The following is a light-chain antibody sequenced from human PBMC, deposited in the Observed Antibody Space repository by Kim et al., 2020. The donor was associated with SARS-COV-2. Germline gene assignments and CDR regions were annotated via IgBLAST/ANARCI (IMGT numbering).Light chain of an antibody. V-gene: IGKV3-20*01. CDR3: QQYGSSPPLT. CDR1: QSVSSSY. J-gene: IGKJ4*01. CDR2: GAS. Sequence: PGERASHSCRARQSVSSSYLSWYQQKPGQAPRLLINGASSRATGIPDRFSGSGSGTDFTLTISRLQPEVFAVYYCQQYGSSPPLTFGGGTKVDIK.